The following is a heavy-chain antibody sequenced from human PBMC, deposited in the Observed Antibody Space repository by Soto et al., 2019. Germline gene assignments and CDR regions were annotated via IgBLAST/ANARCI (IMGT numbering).Heavy chain of an antibody. Sequence: SETLSLTCAVYGGSFSGYYWSWIRQPPGKGLEWIGEINHSGSTNYNPSLKSRVTISVDTSKNQFSLKLSSVTAADTAVYYCARGGIPVAGNPKEDDAFDIWGQGTMVTVSS. CDR1: GGSFSGYY. D-gene: IGHD6-19*01. J-gene: IGHJ3*02. V-gene: IGHV4-34*01. CDR2: INHSGST. CDR3: ARGGIPVAGNPKEDDAFDI.